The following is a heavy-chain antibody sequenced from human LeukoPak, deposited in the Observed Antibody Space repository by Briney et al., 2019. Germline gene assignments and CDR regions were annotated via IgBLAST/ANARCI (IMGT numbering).Heavy chain of an antibody. D-gene: IGHD4-11*01. CDR2: IYYSGST. V-gene: IGHV4-39*01. CDR1: GGSISSSSYY. Sequence: SETLSLTCTVSGGSISSSSYYWGWIRQPPGKGLEWIGSIYYSGSTYYNPSLKSRVTISVDTSKSQFSLKLSSVTAADTAVYYCARSREGSDYTKGGFDYWGQGTLVTVSS. CDR3: ARSREGSDYTKGGFDY. J-gene: IGHJ4*02.